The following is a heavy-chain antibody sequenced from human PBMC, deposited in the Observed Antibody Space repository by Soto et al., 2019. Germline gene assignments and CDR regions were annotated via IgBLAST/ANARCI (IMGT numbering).Heavy chain of an antibody. V-gene: IGHV1-18*01. D-gene: IGHD3-22*01. J-gene: IGHJ4*02. CDR3: ARDTGSGYYLYFAY. CDR2: INTYNGNT. CDR1: GYSFTRYG. Sequence: ASVKVSCKASGYSFTRYGIAWARQAPGQGLEWMGWINTYNGNTNYAQNLQGRVTMTTDTSTSTAYMELRSLRSDDTAVYYCARDTGSGYYLYFAYWAQGTLVTVSS.